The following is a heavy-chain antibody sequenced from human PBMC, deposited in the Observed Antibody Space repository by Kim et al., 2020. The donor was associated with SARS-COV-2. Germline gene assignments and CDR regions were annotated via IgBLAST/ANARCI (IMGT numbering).Heavy chain of an antibody. Sequence: SLKSRVTISVDTSTNQFSRKLSSVTAADTAVYYSARLGFSYGKRKFYFDYWGQGTLVTVSS. J-gene: IGHJ4*02. V-gene: IGHV4-39*01. CDR3: ARLGFSYGKRKFYFDY. D-gene: IGHD5-18*01.